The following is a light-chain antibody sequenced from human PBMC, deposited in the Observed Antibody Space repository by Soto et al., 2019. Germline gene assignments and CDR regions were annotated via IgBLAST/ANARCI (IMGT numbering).Light chain of an antibody. J-gene: IGKJ5*01. CDR3: QQYNNWPPIT. V-gene: IGKV3-15*01. Sequence: EIGVTQSAGALSLSPXERATVSCRASQSVRSNLAWYQQKPGQAPRLLIYGASTRATGIPARFSGSGSGTEFTLTISSLQSEDFAVYYCQQYNNWPPITFGQGTRLEI. CDR2: GAS. CDR1: QSVRSN.